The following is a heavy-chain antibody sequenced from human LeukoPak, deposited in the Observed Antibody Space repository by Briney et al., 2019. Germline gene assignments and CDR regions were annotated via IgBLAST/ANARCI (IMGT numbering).Heavy chain of an antibody. J-gene: IGHJ4*02. V-gene: IGHV3-23*01. Sequence: GGSLRLSCAASGFTFSSYAMSWVRQAPGKGLEWVSAISGSGGSTYYADSVKGRFTIPRDNSKNTLYLQMNSLRAEDTAVYYCAKDTYYYDSSGYYLTGFDYWGQGTLVTVSS. CDR3: AKDTYYYDSSGYYLTGFDY. D-gene: IGHD3-22*01. CDR1: GFTFSSYA. CDR2: ISGSGGST.